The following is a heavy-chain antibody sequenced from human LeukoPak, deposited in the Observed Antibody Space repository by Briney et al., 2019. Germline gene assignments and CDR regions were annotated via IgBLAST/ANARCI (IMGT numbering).Heavy chain of an antibody. Sequence: GGSLRLSCAASGFTFSSYSMNWVRQAPGKGLEWVSSISSSSSYVYYADSVKGRLTISRDNGKNSLYLQMNSLRAEDTAVYYCARGGDIVVVVAATPDYYGMDVWGQGTTVTVSS. CDR2: ISSSSSYV. J-gene: IGHJ6*02. V-gene: IGHV3-21*01. CDR1: GFTFSSYS. CDR3: ARGGDIVVVVAATPDYYGMDV. D-gene: IGHD2-15*01.